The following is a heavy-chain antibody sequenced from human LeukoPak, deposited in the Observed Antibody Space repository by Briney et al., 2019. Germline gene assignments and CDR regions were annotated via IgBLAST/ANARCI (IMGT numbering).Heavy chain of an antibody. CDR3: ARERVYSSPSNEFDY. CDR2: IIPIFGTA. Sequence: SVKVSCKASGGTFSSYAISWVRQAPGQGLEWMGGIIPIFGTANYAQKFLGRVTITADESTSTAYMELSSLRSEDTAVYYCARERVYSSPSNEFDYWGQGTLVTVSS. J-gene: IGHJ4*02. CDR1: GGTFSSYA. V-gene: IGHV1-69*13. D-gene: IGHD6-13*01.